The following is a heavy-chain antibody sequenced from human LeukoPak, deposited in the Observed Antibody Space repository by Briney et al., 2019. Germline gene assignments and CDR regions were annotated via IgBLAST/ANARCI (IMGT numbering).Heavy chain of an antibody. J-gene: IGHJ3*02. V-gene: IGHV3-33*06. Sequence: GRSLRLSCAASGFTFSNYGMHWVRQAPGKGLEWVAVKGYDGGKKYYADSVKGRFTISRDNSKNTLYLQMNSLRAEDTAVYYCAKPHYYDSSGSYIAGAFDIWGQGTMVTVSS. CDR3: AKPHYYDSSGSYIAGAFDI. D-gene: IGHD3-22*01. CDR1: GFTFSNYG. CDR2: KGYDGGKK.